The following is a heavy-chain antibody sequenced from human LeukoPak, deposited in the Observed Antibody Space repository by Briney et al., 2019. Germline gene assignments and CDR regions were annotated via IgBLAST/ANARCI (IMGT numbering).Heavy chain of an antibody. CDR3: AKGGYYDFWSGYYIVRYYFDY. CDR2: IIPILGIA. D-gene: IGHD3-3*01. CDR1: GGTFSSYA. J-gene: IGHJ4*02. Sequence: SVKVSCKASGGTFSSYAISWVRQAPGQGLEWMGRIIPILGIANYAQKFQGRVTITADKSTSTAYMELSSLRSEDTAVYYCAKGGYYDFWSGYYIVRYYFDYWGQGTLVTVSS. V-gene: IGHV1-69*04.